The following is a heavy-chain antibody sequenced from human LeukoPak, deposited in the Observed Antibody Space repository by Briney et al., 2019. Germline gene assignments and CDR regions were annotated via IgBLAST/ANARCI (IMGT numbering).Heavy chain of an antibody. Sequence: SETLSLTCTVSGDSISSYYWSWILQPPGKGRQGSGYIYTSGRTNYNPSLKSRVTISVDTSKNQFSLRLSSVTATDTAVYYCASPSSSSVAYWGQGTLVTVSS. CDR3: ASPSSSSVAY. CDR1: GDSISSYY. V-gene: IGHV4-4*09. D-gene: IGHD6-6*01. J-gene: IGHJ4*02. CDR2: IYTSGRT.